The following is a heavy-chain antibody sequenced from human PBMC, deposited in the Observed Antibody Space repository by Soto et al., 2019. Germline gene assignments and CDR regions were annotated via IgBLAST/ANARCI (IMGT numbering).Heavy chain of an antibody. CDR3: ARALGYRSGGSCSAFDI. J-gene: IGHJ3*02. D-gene: IGHD2-15*01. V-gene: IGHV1-2*04. CDR1: GDSFTGYY. CDR2: INPNSGGT. Sequence: ASVKVSCEACGDSFTGYYMHWVRQAPGQGLEWMGWINPNSGGTNYAQKFQGWVTMTRDTSISTAYMELSRLRSDDTAVYYCARALGYRSGGSCSAFDIWGQGTMVTVSS.